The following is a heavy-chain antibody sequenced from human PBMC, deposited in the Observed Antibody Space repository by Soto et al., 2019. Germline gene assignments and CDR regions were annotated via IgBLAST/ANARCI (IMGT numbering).Heavy chain of an antibody. J-gene: IGHJ4*02. D-gene: IGHD2-21*02. V-gene: IGHV3-23*04. CDR3: AKGGGGDHGY. CDR1: GFIFTTSD. CDR2: ITITGDTT. Sequence: EVQLVESEGGLVQPGGSLRLSCEASGFIFTTSDMSWVRQAPGKGLEWISSITITGDTTHYADSVKGRFTISRDNSRNTVYLQMNRPRVDDTALYYCAKGGGGDHGYWGQGTLVAVSS.